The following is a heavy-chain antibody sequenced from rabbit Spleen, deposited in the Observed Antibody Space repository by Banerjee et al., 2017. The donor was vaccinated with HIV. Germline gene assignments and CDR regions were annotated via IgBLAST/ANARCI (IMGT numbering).Heavy chain of an antibody. J-gene: IGHJ6*01. Sequence: QSLEESGGDLVKPGASLTLTFTASGVSFSSSSYMCWVRQAPGKGLEWIACIDSGGSGFSYFATWAKGRFTISKTSSTTVTLQMTSLTTADTATYFCARDTGSSFSSYGMDLWGQGTLVTVS. V-gene: IGHV1S40*01. CDR1: GVSFSSSSY. CDR2: IDSGGSGFS. CDR3: ARDTGSSFSSYGMDL. D-gene: IGHD8-1*01.